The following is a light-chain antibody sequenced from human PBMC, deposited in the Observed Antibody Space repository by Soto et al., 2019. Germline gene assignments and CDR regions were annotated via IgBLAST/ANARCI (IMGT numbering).Light chain of an antibody. CDR3: QVWDSSTDDLYV. V-gene: IGLV3-21*02. CDR1: NIGSNS. Sequence: SYELTQPPSVSVAPGQTAIVTCDRNNIGSNSVHWYQQKPGRAPVLVVYADSDRPSGVPERFSGSNSGNTATLTISRVEAGDEADYYCQVWDSSTDDLYVFGPGTKVTVL. CDR2: ADS. J-gene: IGLJ1*01.